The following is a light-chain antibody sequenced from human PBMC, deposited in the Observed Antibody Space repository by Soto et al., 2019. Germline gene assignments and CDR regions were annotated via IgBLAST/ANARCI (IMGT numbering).Light chain of an antibody. Sequence: EIVLTQSPGTLSLSPGERATLSCRASQSVSSSYLAWYQQKPGQAPRLLIYGASSRATGIPDRFSGSGSGTELTLTISRLEPEDFAVYYCQQYGSSLYTFGQGTKLEIK. CDR1: QSVSSSY. CDR3: QQYGSSLYT. J-gene: IGKJ2*01. CDR2: GAS. V-gene: IGKV3-20*01.